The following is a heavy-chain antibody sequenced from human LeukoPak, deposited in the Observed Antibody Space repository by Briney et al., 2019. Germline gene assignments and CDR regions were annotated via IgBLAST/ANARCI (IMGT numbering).Heavy chain of an antibody. Sequence: GGSLRLSCAASGFTFSSYSMNWVRQAPGKGLEWVSSISSSSSYIYYADSVKGRFTISRDNAKNSLYLQMNSLRAEDTAVYYCARDDLRLNLAAAGDGMDVWGQGTTVTVSS. V-gene: IGHV3-21*01. CDR1: GFTFSSYS. CDR3: ARDDLRLNLAAAGDGMDV. J-gene: IGHJ6*02. D-gene: IGHD6-13*01. CDR2: ISSSSSYI.